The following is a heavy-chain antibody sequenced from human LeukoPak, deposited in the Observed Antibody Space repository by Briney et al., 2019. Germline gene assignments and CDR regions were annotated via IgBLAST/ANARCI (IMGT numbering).Heavy chain of an antibody. CDR3: ARGFDQRERFDY. V-gene: IGHV4-59*01. Sequence: SETLSLTCTVSGGSISSYYWSWIRQPPGKGLEGIGYIYYSGSTNYNPSLKSRVTISVDTSKNQFSLKLSSVTAADTAVYYCARGFDQRERFDYWGQGTLVTVSS. J-gene: IGHJ4*02. D-gene: IGHD2-2*01. CDR2: IYYSGST. CDR1: GGSISSYY.